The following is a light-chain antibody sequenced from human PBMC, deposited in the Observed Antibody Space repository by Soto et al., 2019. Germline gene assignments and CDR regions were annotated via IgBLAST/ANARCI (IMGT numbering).Light chain of an antibody. CDR1: QGISSY. Sequence: DIQMTQSPSSLSASIGDRLTISCRASQGISSYLNWYQQKPGRAPKLLIYATSSLPSGVPSRFSGSGSGTDFTLTISSLQPEDFATYYCQQSYDTPRTFGQGTKVDFK. V-gene: IGKV1-39*01. CDR3: QQSYDTPRT. CDR2: ATS. J-gene: IGKJ1*01.